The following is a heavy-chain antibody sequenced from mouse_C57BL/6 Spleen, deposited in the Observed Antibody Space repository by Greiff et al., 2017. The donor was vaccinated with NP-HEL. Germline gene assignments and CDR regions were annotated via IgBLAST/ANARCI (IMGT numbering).Heavy chain of an antibody. CDR2: IDPSDSYT. V-gene: IGHV1-50*01. Sequence: VQLQQPGAELVKPGASVKLSCKASGYTFTSYWMQWVKQRPGQGLEWIGEIDPSDSYTNYNQKFKGKATLTVDTSSSTAYMQLSSLTSEDSAVYYCARARDFDVWGTGTTVTVSS. CDR3: ARARDFDV. CDR1: GYTFTSYW. J-gene: IGHJ1*03.